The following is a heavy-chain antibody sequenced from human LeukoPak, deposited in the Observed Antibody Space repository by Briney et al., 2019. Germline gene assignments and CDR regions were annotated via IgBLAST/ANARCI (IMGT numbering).Heavy chain of an antibody. V-gene: IGHV3-23*01. CDR2: ISGGGGST. D-gene: IGHD3-10*01. J-gene: IGHJ4*02. CDR3: AILPTSAPY. CDR1: GFTFSSYA. Sequence: GGSLRLSCAASGFTFSSYAMSWVRQAPGKGLEWVSGISGGGGSTYYADSVKGRFTISRDNSKNTLFLQMNSLRAEDTAVYYCAILPTSAPYWGQGTLVTVSS.